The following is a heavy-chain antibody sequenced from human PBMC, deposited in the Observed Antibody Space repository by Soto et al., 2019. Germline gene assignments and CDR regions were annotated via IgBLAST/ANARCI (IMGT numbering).Heavy chain of an antibody. CDR3: ARWSYLDY. J-gene: IGHJ4*02. Sequence: RGSLRLSCAASGFSFGSYALRWVRQAPGKGLEWVSTISGSDGKTFYADSVKGRFSISRDTSQSTLYLQMNSLRADDTAMYYCARWSYLDYWGQGTRVTVSS. D-gene: IGHD3-3*01. CDR1: GFSFGSYA. CDR2: ISGSDGKT. V-gene: IGHV3-23*01.